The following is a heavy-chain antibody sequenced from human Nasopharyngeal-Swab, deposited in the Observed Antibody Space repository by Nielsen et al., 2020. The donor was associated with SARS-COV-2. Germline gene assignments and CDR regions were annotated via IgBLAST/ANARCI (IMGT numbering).Heavy chain of an antibody. J-gene: IGHJ6*02. V-gene: IGHV1-8*01. CDR2: MNPNSGNT. CDR1: GYTFTSYD. Sequence: ASVKVSCKASGYTFTSYDINWVRQATGQGLEWMGWMNPNSGNTGYAQKFQDRVTMTRNTSISTAYMELSSLRSEDTAVYYCARELELPHYYYGMDVWGQGTTVTVSS. D-gene: IGHD1-7*01. CDR3: ARELELPHYYYGMDV.